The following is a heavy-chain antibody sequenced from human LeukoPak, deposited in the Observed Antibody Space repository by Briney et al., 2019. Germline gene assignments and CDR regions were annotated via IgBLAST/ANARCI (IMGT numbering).Heavy chain of an antibody. J-gene: IGHJ6*03. D-gene: IGHD1-26*01. CDR1: GGSISSYY. CDR2: IYYSGST. CDR3: ARDPSKVGADYMDV. V-gene: IGHV4-59*01. Sequence: SETLSLTCTVSGGSISSYYWSWIRQPPGKGLEWIGYIYYSGSTNYNPSLKSRVTISVDTSKNQFSLKLSSVTAADTAVYYCARDPSKVGADYMDVWGKGTTVTVSS.